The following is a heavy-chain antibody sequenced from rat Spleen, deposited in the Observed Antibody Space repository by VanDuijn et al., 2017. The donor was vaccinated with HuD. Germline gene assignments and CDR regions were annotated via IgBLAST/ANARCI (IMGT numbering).Heavy chain of an antibody. J-gene: IGHJ2*01. CDR2: ISYDDSSGHSST. V-gene: IGHV5-31*01. CDR3: ARRHYGYTDYFDY. D-gene: IGHD1-9*01. CDR1: GFIFNNYW. Sequence: EVQLVESGGGLVQPGRSLKLSCVASGFIFNNYWMTWIRQAPGKGLEWVASISYDDSSGHSSTYYRDSVKGRFTISRDNAKSTLSLQMDSLRSEDTATYYCARRHYGYTDYFDYWGQGVMVTVSS.